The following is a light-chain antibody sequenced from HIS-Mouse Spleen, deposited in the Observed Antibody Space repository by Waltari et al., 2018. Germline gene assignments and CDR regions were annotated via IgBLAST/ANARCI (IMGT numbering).Light chain of an antibody. Sequence: QSALTQPASVSGSPGQSITISCTGTSSDVGGYNYVSWYQQHPGKAPKPMIYEVSNRPSGVSNRLSGSKSRNTASLTISGLQAEDEADYYCSSYTSSSTPWVFGGGTKRTVL. J-gene: IGLJ3*02. V-gene: IGLV2-14*01. CDR3: SSYTSSSTPWV. CDR2: EVS. CDR1: SSDVGGYNY.